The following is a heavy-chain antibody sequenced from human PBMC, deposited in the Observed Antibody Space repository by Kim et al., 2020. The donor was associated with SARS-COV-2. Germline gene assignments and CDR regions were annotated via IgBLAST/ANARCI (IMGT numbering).Heavy chain of an antibody. Sequence: SETLSLTCTVSGGSISSSSYYWGWIRQPPGKGLEWIGSIYYSGSTYYNPSLKSRVTISVDTSKNQFSLKLSSVTAADTAVYYCARDSGRAGERYFDYWGQGTLVTVSS. CDR1: GGSISSSSYY. D-gene: IGHD3-16*01. CDR2: IYYSGST. V-gene: IGHV4-39*07. J-gene: IGHJ4*02. CDR3: ARDSGRAGERYFDY.